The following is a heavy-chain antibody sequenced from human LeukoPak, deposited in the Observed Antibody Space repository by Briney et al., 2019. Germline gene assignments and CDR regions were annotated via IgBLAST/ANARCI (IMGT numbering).Heavy chain of an antibody. V-gene: IGHV3-23*01. D-gene: IGHD4-17*01. CDR2: ISGSGGST. J-gene: IGHJ4*02. CDR3: ARMTSVTYYFDY. Sequence: GGSLRLSCAASGFTFSSYAMSWVRQAPGKGLEWVSAISGSGGSTYYADSVKGRFTISRDNSKNTLYLQMNSLRAEDTAVYYCARMTSVTYYFDYWGQGTLVTVSS. CDR1: GFTFSSYA.